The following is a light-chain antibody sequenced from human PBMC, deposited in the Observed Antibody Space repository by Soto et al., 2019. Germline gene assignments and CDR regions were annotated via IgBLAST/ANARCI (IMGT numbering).Light chain of an antibody. Sequence: QSVLTQPASLSGSPGQSITISCTGTSTEIGSYNYVSWYQQHPGKAPKLMIFDVGYRPSGISDRFSGSKSGNTASLTISGLQPEDEADYYCSSYGASSTLFGGGTKVTVL. CDR2: DVG. CDR1: STEIGSYNY. V-gene: IGLV2-14*03. J-gene: IGLJ2*01. CDR3: SSYGASSTL.